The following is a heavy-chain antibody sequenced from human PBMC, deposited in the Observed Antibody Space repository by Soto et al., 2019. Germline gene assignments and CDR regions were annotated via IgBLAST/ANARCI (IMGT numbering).Heavy chain of an antibody. Sequence: GESLKISCKGSGYSFVSYWISWVRQKSGKGLEWMGRIDPSDSYTNYSPSFEGRVTISVDKSTNTVFLEWSSLMAADTATYFCVSQSGPDYWGQGTQVTVSS. J-gene: IGHJ4*02. V-gene: IGHV5-10-1*01. CDR1: GYSFVSYW. D-gene: IGHD1-26*01. CDR2: IDPSDSYT. CDR3: VSQSGPDY.